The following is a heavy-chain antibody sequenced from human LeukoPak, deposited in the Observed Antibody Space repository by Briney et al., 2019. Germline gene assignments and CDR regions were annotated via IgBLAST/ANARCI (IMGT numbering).Heavy chain of an antibody. CDR1: GLTFSTYA. CDR2: ISGSGGTT. Sequence: GGSLRLSCAASGLTFSTYAMSWVRQAPGKGLEWVSGISGSGGTTYYADSVKGRFTISRDNSKNTLYMQMNSLRAADTAVYYCAKDRSGGNNDDALDIWGQGTLVSVSS. CDR3: AKDRSGGNNDDALDI. V-gene: IGHV3-23*01. D-gene: IGHD2-8*02. J-gene: IGHJ3*02.